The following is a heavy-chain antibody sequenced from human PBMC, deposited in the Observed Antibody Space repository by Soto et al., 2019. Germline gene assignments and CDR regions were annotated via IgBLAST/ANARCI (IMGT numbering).Heavy chain of an antibody. D-gene: IGHD2-21*01. CDR3: ASSSYCGGDCYTTYYYYYMDV. V-gene: IGHV4-59*01. CDR1: GGSISSYY. CDR2: IYYSGST. J-gene: IGHJ6*03. Sequence: SETLSLTCTVSGGSISSYYWSWIRQPPGKGLEWIGYIYYSGSTNYNPSLKSRVTISVDTSKNQFSLKLSSVTAADTAVYYCASSSYCGGDCYTTYYYYYMDVWGKGTTVTVSS.